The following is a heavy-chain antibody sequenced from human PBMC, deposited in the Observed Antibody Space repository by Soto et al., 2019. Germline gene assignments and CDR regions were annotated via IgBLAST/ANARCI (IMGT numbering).Heavy chain of an antibody. J-gene: IGHJ3*02. D-gene: IGHD5-12*01. CDR3: ARGEMATGDAFDI. CDR2: VYYSGST. V-gene: IGHV4-59*01. CDR1: GGSISSYY. Sequence: SETLSLTCTVSGGSISSYYWSWIRQPPGKGLEWIGYVYYSGSTNYNPSLKSRVTISVDTSKNQFSLKLSSVTAADTAVYYCARGEMATGDAFDIWGQGTMVTVSS.